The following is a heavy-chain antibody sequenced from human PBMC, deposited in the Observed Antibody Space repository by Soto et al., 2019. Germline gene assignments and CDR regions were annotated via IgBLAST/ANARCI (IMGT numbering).Heavy chain of an antibody. Sequence: SETLSLTCTVSGGSLSSYYWSWIRQPPGKGLEWIGYIYYSGSTNYNPSLKSRVTISVDTSKNQFSLKLSSVTAADTAVYYCARAKPDGNYEELHYYSYYMDVWGKGTTVTVSS. J-gene: IGHJ6*03. CDR3: ARAKPDGNYEELHYYSYYMDV. D-gene: IGHD1-7*01. CDR1: GGSLSSYY. V-gene: IGHV4-59*01. CDR2: IYYSGST.